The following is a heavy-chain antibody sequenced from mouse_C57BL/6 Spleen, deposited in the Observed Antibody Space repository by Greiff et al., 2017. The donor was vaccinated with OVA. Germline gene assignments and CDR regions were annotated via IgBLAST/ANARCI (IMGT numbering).Heavy chain of an antibody. V-gene: IGHV1-81*01. J-gene: IGHJ4*01. CDR3: ARGVYSSGYYAMDY. Sequence: VQLQESGAELARPGASVKLSCKASGYTFTSYGISWVKQRTGQGLEWIGEIYPRSGNTYYNEKFKGKATLTADKSSSTAYMELRSLTSEDSAVYFCARGVYSSGYYAMDYWGQGTSVTVSS. CDR2: IYPRSGNT. CDR1: GYTFTSYG. D-gene: IGHD3-2*02.